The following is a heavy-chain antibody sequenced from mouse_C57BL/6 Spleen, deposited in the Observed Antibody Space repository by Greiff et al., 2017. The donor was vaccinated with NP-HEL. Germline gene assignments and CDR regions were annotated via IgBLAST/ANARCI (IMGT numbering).Heavy chain of an antibody. CDR2: IDPSDSYT. Sequence: QVQLQQPGAELVKPGASVKLSCKASGYTFTSYWMQWVKQRPGQGLEWIGEIDPSDSYTNYNQKFKGKATLTVDTSSSTAYMQLSSLTSEDSAVDYCARTGELRSFAYWGQGTLVTVSA. V-gene: IGHV1-50*01. D-gene: IGHD1-1*01. CDR3: ARTGELRSFAY. CDR1: GYTFTSYW. J-gene: IGHJ3*01.